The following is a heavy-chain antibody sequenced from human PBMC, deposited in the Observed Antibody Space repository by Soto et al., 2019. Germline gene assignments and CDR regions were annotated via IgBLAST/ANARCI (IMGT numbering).Heavy chain of an antibody. CDR1: GVTFDYYA. D-gene: IGHD6-13*01. J-gene: IGHJ1*01. CDR2: INWNSGSI. CDR3: VKDESINWYSGHFRH. V-gene: IGHV3-9*01. Sequence: LKLSCAGSGVTFDYYAMLWFRQVPVKGLEWVSGINWNSGSIGYGDSVKGRFAISRDNAKNSLHLQMNSLSAEDTAFYYCVKDESINWYSGHFRHWGQGTMVTVSS.